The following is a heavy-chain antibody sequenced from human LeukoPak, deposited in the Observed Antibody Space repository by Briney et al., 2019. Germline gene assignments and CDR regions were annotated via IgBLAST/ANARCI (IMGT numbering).Heavy chain of an antibody. CDR2: ISSGGGA. CDR3: ARDRHTRSCSGSRCYPYYFDS. Sequence: PSETLSLTCSVCGGPISSSYWIWIRQSPGEQLEHIADISSGGGATCNPSLRGRVIISRHTTKNQVSLNLTSVTAAGTAVYFCARDRHTRSCSGSRCYPYYFDSCGQRNLVTVSS. D-gene: IGHD2-15*01. J-gene: IGHJ4*02. CDR1: GGPISSSY. V-gene: IGHV4-59*01.